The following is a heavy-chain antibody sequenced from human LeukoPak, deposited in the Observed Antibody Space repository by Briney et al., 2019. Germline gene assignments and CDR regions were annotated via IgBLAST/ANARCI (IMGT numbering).Heavy chain of an antibody. CDR2: IWYDGSNK. Sequence: GRSLRLSCAASGFTFSSYGMHWVRQAPGKGLEWVAVIWYDGSNKYYAGSVKGRFTISRDNSKNTLYLQMNSLRAEDTAVYYCARDPSRGGTTSNYFDYWGQGTLVTVSS. CDR3: ARDPSRGGTTSNYFDY. J-gene: IGHJ4*02. V-gene: IGHV3-33*01. D-gene: IGHD1-1*01. CDR1: GFTFSSYG.